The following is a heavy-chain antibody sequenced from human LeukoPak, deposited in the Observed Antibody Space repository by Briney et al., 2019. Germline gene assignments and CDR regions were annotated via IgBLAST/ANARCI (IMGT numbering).Heavy chain of an antibody. CDR2: IGTAGDT. D-gene: IGHD6-19*01. Sequence: GGSLRLSCAASGFTFSNYAMTWVRQATGKGLEWVSAIGTAGDTYYPGSVKGRFTISRENAKNSLYLQMNSLRAGDTAVYYCARDRGGWYDYWGQGTLVTVSS. CDR1: GFTFSNYA. J-gene: IGHJ4*02. V-gene: IGHV3-13*01. CDR3: ARDRGGWYDY.